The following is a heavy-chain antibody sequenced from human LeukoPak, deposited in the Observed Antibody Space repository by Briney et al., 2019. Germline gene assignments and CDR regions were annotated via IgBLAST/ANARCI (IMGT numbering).Heavy chain of an antibody. V-gene: IGHV6-1*01. J-gene: IGHJ6*04. CDR1: GDSVSSNSAA. Sequence: SQTLSLTCAISGDSVSSNSAAWNWIRQSPSRGLEWLGRTYYRSKWYNDYAVSVKSRITINPDTSKNQFSLQLNSVTPEDTAVYYCARDSHCSSTSCYFVPYYHYYGMDVWGKGTTVTVSS. CDR2: TYYRSKWYN. D-gene: IGHD2-2*01. CDR3: ARDSHCSSTSCYFVPYYHYYGMDV.